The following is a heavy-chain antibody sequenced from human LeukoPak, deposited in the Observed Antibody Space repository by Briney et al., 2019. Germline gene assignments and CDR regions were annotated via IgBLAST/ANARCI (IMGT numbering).Heavy chain of an antibody. V-gene: IGHV1-8*01. CDR3: ARGDYYDSSGYYLA. CDR1: GYTFTSYD. J-gene: IGHJ4*02. D-gene: IGHD3-22*01. CDR2: MNPNSGNT. Sequence: ASVKVSCKASGYTFTSYDINWVRQATGQGLEWMGWMNPNSGNTGYAQKFQGRVTMTRNTSTSTAYMELSSLRSEDTAVYYCARGDYYDSSGYYLAWGQGTLVTVSS.